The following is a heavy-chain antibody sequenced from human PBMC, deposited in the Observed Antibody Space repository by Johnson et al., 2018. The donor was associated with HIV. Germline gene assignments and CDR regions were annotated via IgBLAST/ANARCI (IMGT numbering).Heavy chain of an antibody. Sequence: EQLVESGGGVVQPGGSLRLSCAASGFSFSNYSGGSTYYADSVKGRFTISRDNSRNTLYLQMNSLRAEDTAVYHCARPRTRYNWNFSGDAFDIWGQGTMVTVSS. CDR2: NYSGGST. J-gene: IGHJ3*02. CDR1: GFSFS. CDR3: ARPRTRYNWNFSGDAFDI. V-gene: IGHV3-66*02. D-gene: IGHD1-7*01.